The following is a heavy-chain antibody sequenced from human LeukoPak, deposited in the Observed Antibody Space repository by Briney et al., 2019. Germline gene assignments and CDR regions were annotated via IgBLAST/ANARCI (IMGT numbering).Heavy chain of an antibody. CDR3: AKGPDSGLRYFDY. Sequence: PGGSLRLSCAASGFTFSSYWMHWVRQAPGKGLVWVSRINSDGRSTSYADSVKGRFTISRDNSKNTLYLQMNSLRAEDTAVYYCAKGPDSGLRYFDYWGQGTLVTVSS. D-gene: IGHD5-12*01. V-gene: IGHV3-74*01. CDR2: INSDGRST. CDR1: GFTFSSYW. J-gene: IGHJ4*02.